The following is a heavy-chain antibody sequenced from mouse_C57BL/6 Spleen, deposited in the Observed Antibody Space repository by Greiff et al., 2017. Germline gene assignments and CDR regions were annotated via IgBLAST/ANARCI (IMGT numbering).Heavy chain of an antibody. Sequence: EVQRVESGGGLVKPGGSLKLSCAASGFTFSSYTMSWVRQTPEQRLEWVATISGGGGNTYYPDSVKGRFTISRDNSKNTLYLQMSSLRSEDTALYYCARHDGYYTYFDDWGQGTTLTVSS. CDR1: GFTFSSYT. CDR3: ARHDGYYTYFDD. D-gene: IGHD2-3*01. J-gene: IGHJ2*01. CDR2: ISGGGGNT. V-gene: IGHV5-9*01.